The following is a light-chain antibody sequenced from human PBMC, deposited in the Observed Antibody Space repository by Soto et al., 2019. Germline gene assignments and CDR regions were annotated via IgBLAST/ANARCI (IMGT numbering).Light chain of an antibody. J-gene: IGKJ4*01. Sequence: EIVLTQSPATLSLSPGERATLSCRASQSVSRYLAWYQQKPGQAPRLLIYDASSRATGIPARFSGSGSGTDFTPPITSLGPEDFAVYYCQQRSNWPPPFGGGTKVEI. CDR3: QQRSNWPPP. V-gene: IGKV3-11*01. CDR1: QSVSRY. CDR2: DAS.